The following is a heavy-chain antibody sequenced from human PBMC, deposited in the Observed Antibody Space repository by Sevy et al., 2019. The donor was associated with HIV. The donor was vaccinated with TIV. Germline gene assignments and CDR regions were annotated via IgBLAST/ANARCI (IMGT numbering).Heavy chain of an antibody. CDR3: TTGASDYDFWSGPFDGMDV. CDR2: IKSKTDGGTT. J-gene: IGHJ6*02. CDR1: GFTFSNAW. Sequence: GSLRLSCAASGFTFSNAWMSWVRQAPGKGLEWVGRIKSKTDGGTTDYAAPVKGRFTISRDDSKNTLYLQMNSLKTEDTAVYYCTTGASDYDFWSGPFDGMDVWGQGTTVTVSS. V-gene: IGHV3-15*01. D-gene: IGHD3-3*01.